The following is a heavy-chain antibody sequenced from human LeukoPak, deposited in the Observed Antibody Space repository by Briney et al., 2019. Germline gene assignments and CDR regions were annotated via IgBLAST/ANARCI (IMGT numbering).Heavy chain of an antibody. CDR1: GGSISSYY. V-gene: IGHV4-4*07. D-gene: IGHD6-13*01. J-gene: IGHJ1*01. CDR3: ARGRVGSSRLEYFQH. CDR2: IYTSGST. Sequence: SETLSLTCTVSGGSISSYYWSWIRQPAGKGLEWIGRIYTSGSTNYHPSLKSRVTMPVDTSKNQFSLKLSSVTAADTAVYYCARGRVGSSRLEYFQHWGQGTLVTVSS.